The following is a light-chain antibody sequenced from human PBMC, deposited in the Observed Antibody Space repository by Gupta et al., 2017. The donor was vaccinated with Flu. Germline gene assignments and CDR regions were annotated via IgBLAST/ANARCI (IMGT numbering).Light chain of an antibody. Sequence: GERATLSCRASQSVSSSYSAWYQQKPGQAPRLLIYGASSRATGIPDRFSGSGSGTDFTLTISRLEPEDFAVYYCQQYGSYTFGQGTKLEIK. CDR2: GAS. CDR3: QQYGSYT. V-gene: IGKV3-20*01. CDR1: QSVSSSY. J-gene: IGKJ2*01.